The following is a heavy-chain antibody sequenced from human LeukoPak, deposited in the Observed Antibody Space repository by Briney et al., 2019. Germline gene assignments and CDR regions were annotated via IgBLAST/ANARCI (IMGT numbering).Heavy chain of an antibody. CDR2: ISSSSSYI. CDR1: GFTFSSYS. CDR3: AGSRTRPYYYGMDV. D-gene: IGHD2-2*01. V-gene: IGHV3-21*01. Sequence: PGGSLRLSCAASGFTFSSYSMNWVRQAPGKGLEWVSSISSSSSYIYYADSVKGRFTISRDNAKNSLYLQMNSLRAEDTAVYYCAGSRTRPYYYGMDVWGQGTTVTVSS. J-gene: IGHJ6*02.